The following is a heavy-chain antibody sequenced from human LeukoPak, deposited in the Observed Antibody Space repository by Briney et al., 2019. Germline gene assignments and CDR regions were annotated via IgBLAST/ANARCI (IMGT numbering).Heavy chain of an antibody. CDR2: ISSSGSTI. CDR3: AKHPTPWPTVDYYFDS. CDR1: GFTFSSYE. D-gene: IGHD3/OR15-3a*01. V-gene: IGHV3-48*03. J-gene: IGHJ4*02. Sequence: PGGSLRLSCAASGFTFSSYEMNWVRQAPGKGLEWVSYISSSGSTIYYADSVKGRFTISRENSKNTLYLHMNSLRADDTAIYYCAKHPTPWPTVDYYFDSWGQGTLVSVSS.